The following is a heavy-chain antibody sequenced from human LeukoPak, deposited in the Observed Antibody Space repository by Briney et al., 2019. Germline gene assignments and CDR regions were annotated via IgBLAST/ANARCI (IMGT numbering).Heavy chain of an antibody. CDR2: IYYSGST. V-gene: IGHV4-39*01. CDR1: GGSISSSYS. CDR3: ASTKLGYSSGWH. Sequence: SETLSLTCTVSGGSISSSYSWGWIRQPPGKGLEWIGNIYYSGSTYYNPSLKSRVTISVDTSKNQSSLKLSSVTASDTAIYYCASTKLGYSSGWHWGQGTLVTVSS. J-gene: IGHJ4*02. D-gene: IGHD6-19*01.